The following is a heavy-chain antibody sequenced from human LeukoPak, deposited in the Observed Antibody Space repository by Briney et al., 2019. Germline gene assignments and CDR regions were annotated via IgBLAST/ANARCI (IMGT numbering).Heavy chain of an antibody. D-gene: IGHD2-21*02. V-gene: IGHV3-43*01. CDR2: INRRGHT. CDR1: GFTFDRFT. Sequence: GGSLRLSCAASGFTFDRFTIHWVRQIPGKGLEWVSLINRRGHTFYADSVRGRFTISRDNNRNSVFLQMDSLRPEDAALYHCAKEVDCPSDCLFFHSWGQGTLVTVSS. CDR3: AKEVDCPSDCLFFHS. J-gene: IGHJ4*02.